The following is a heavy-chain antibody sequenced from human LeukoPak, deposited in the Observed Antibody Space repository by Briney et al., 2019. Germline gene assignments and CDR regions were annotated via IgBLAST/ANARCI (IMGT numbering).Heavy chain of an antibody. D-gene: IGHD3-22*01. V-gene: IGHV4-59*01. Sequence: PSETLSLTRTVSVDSLRRYYWCCIPEPPGRGLEGMGDLYDSGTTNYSPSLKSRVTISVDTSKNQFSRKLSSVTAADTVEYYCARQWGSRITMIVVEEEEYYFDYWGQGTLVSVSS. CDR1: VDSLRRYY. CDR3: ARQWGSRITMIVVEEEEYYFDY. CDR2: LYDSGTT. J-gene: IGHJ4*02.